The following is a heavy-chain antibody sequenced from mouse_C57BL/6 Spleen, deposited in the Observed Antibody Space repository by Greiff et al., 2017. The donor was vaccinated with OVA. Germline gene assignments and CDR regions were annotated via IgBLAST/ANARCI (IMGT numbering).Heavy chain of an antibody. D-gene: IGHD4-1*01. CDR3: ARTWDEAMDY. CDR2: IYPSDSET. J-gene: IGHJ4*01. Sequence: VQLQQPGAELVRPGSSVKLSCKASGYTFTSYWMDWVKQRPGQGLEWIGNIYPSDSETHYNQKFKDKATLTVDKSSSTAYMQLSSLTSEDSAVYYCARTWDEAMDYWGQGTSVTVSS. CDR1: GYTFTSYW. V-gene: IGHV1-61*01.